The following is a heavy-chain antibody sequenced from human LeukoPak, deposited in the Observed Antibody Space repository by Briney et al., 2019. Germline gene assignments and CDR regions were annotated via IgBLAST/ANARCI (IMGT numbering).Heavy chain of an antibody. V-gene: IGHV3-48*01. CDR2: ISSSSSTI. CDR3: ARGAYYYED. J-gene: IGHJ4*02. D-gene: IGHD3-22*01. Sequence: GESLRLSCAASGFTFSSHSMNWVRQAPGKGLEWVSYISSSSSTIYYADSVKGRFTISRDNAKNSLYLQMSSLRAEDTAVYYCARGAYYYEDWGQGTLVTVSS. CDR1: GFTFSSHS.